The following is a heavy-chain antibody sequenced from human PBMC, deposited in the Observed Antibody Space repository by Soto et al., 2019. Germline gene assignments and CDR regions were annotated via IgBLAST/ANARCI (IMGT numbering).Heavy chain of an antibody. CDR3: ATSYGSGYLAFDY. CDR1: ADTFSFYT. D-gene: IGHD3-10*01. Sequence: QMVQSGAEVMKPGSSVKVSCKASADTFSFYTINWVRQAPGLGLAWMGRVNPILSMSNYAQKFQGRVTMTADKSTSTAEMELRSLRSEDTAFYYCATSYGSGYLAFDYWGPGALVSVSS. J-gene: IGHJ4*02. V-gene: IGHV1-69*02. CDR2: VNPILSMS.